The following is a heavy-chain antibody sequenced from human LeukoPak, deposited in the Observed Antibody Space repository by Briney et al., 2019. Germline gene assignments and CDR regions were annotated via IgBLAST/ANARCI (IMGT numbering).Heavy chain of an antibody. J-gene: IGHJ4*02. V-gene: IGHV1-46*01. CDR1: GYTFTSYY. CDR3: ARGGAGYYYDSSGYEF. D-gene: IGHD3-22*01. Sequence: GASVKVSCKASGYTFTSYYMHWVRQAPGQGLEWMGIINPSGGSTSCAQECQGRVTMTRDTSTSTVYMELSSLRSEDTAVYYCARGGAGYYYDSSGYEFWGQGTLVTVSS. CDR2: INPSGGST.